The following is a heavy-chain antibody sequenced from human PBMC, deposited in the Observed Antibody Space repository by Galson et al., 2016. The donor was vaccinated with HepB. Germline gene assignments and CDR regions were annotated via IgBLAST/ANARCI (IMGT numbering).Heavy chain of an antibody. J-gene: IGHJ4*03. Sequence: SVKVSCKASGATFSGLSGYATSWVRQAPGQGLEWVGGIIPIFGSPTYAQKFLGRVTIHADESTNTAYMELSTLRSEDSAVYDCTTTIYSEYKEKIDYWGQGTLVTVSS. D-gene: IGHD3-3*01. V-gene: IGHV1-69*13. CDR1: GATFSGLSGYA. CDR3: TTTIYSEYKEKIDY. CDR2: IIPIFGSP.